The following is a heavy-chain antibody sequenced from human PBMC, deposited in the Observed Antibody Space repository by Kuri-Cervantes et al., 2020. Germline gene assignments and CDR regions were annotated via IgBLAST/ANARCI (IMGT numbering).Heavy chain of an antibody. D-gene: IGHD3-10*01. V-gene: IGHV3-23*01. CDR1: GFTFTNFA. J-gene: IGHJ4*02. CDR2: INSGGNT. CDR3: ARGYGSGSSQPLDY. Sequence: GESLKISCAASGFTFTNFAMTWVRQAPGKGLEWVSTINSGGNTYYADSVKGRFTISRDNSKNTMYLQMNSLRAEDTAVYYCARGYGSGSSQPLDYWGQGTLVTVSS.